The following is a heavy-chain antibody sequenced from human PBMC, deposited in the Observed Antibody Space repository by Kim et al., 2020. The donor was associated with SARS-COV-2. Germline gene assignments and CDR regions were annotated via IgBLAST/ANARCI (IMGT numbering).Heavy chain of an antibody. CDR2: IIPIFGTA. CDR3: ARRVGPYYYGSGSYGWGWFDP. CDR1: GGTFSSYA. V-gene: IGHV1-69*13. D-gene: IGHD3-10*01. J-gene: IGHJ5*02. Sequence: SVKVSCKASGGTFSSYAISWVRQAPGQGLEWMGGIIPIFGTANYAQKFQGRVTITADESTSTAYMELSSLRSGDTAVYYCARRVGPYYYGSGSYGWGWFDPWGQGTLVTVSS.